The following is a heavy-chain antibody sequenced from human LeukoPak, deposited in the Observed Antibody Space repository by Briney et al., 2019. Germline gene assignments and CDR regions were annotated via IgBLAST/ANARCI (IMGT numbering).Heavy chain of an antibody. CDR1: GYTFTTSH. CDR3: ARDNSFENFDP. V-gene: IGHV1-46*01. Sequence: GASVKVSCKASGYTFTTSHMHWVRQAPGQGLEWMGTITGNGASRSFAQKFQGRLTMTRDMSTSTVYMELSGLTSEDTAVYYCARDNSFENFDPWGQGTLVTVSP. CDR2: ITGNGASR. D-gene: IGHD4-23*01. J-gene: IGHJ5*02.